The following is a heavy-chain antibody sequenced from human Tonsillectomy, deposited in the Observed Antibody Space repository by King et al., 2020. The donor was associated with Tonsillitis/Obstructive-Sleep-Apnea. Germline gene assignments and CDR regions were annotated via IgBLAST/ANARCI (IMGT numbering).Heavy chain of an antibody. CDR1: GGSISSIGYY. D-gene: IGHD3-10*01. J-gene: IGHJ4*02. CDR3: ARVVVPTIISPLFAY. CDR2: IYYSGST. V-gene: IGHV4-39*01. Sequence: MQLQESGPGLVKPSETLSLTCTVSGGSISSIGYYWGWIRQPPGKGLEWIGSIYYSGSTYYNPSLKSRVTISVDTSKNQFSLKVSSVTAADTAVYSCARVVVPTIISPLFAYWGQGTLVTVSS.